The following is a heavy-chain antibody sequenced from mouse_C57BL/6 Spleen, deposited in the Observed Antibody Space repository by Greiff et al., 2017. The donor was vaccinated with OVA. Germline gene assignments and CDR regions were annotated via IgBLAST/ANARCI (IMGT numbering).Heavy chain of an antibody. J-gene: IGHJ4*01. V-gene: IGHV6-6*01. CDR1: GFTFSDAW. CDR3: TGGSSSSYYAMDY. D-gene: IGHD1-1*01. Sequence: EVKVEESGGGLVQPGGSMKLSCAASGFTFSDAWMDWVRQSPEKGLEWVAEIRNKANNHATYYAESVKGRFTISRDDSKSSVYLQMNSLRAEDTGIYYCTGGSSSSYYAMDYWGQGTSVTVSS. CDR2: IRNKANNHAT.